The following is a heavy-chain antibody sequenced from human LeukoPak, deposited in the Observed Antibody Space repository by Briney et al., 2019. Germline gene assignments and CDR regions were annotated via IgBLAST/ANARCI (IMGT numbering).Heavy chain of an antibody. J-gene: IGHJ2*01. CDR1: GLPFRSYA. Sequence: GGSLRLSCAASGLPFRSYAMSWVRQAPGKGREWVSVISGSGGTTHYADSVKGRFIITRDNSKNTVYLQMNSLRAEDTAVYYCARALRQGPDMATIGYWYFDLWGRGTLVTVSS. D-gene: IGHD5-24*01. CDR3: ARALRQGPDMATIGYWYFDL. V-gene: IGHV3-23*01. CDR2: ISGSGGTT.